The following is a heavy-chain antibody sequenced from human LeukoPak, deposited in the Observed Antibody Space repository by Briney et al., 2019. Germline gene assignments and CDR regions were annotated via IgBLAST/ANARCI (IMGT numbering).Heavy chain of an antibody. CDR1: GGSFSGYY. J-gene: IGHJ4*02. D-gene: IGHD6-13*01. CDR2: INHSGST. Sequence: SETLSLTCAVYGGSFSGYYWSWIRQPPGKGLEWIGEINHSGSTNYNPSLKSRVTISVDTSKNQFSLKLSSVTAADTAVYYCARNEGQQPFATDYWGQGTLVTVSS. CDR3: ARNEGQQPFATDY. V-gene: IGHV4-34*01.